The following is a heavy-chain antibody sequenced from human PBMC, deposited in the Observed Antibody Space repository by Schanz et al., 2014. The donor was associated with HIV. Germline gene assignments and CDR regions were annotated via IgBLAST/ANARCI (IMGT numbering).Heavy chain of an antibody. CDR2: ISYDGSNK. Sequence: VQLLESGGGLVQPGGSLRLSCAASGFLFSSYGMSWVRQAPGKGLEWVAVISYDGSNKYYADSVKGRFTISRDNSKNTLYLQMNSLRAEDTAVYYCAKDQTSFGSSFFDYWGQGTLVTVSS. CDR3: AKDQTSFGSSFFDY. J-gene: IGHJ4*02. D-gene: IGHD6-6*01. CDR1: GFLFSSYG. V-gene: IGHV3-30*19.